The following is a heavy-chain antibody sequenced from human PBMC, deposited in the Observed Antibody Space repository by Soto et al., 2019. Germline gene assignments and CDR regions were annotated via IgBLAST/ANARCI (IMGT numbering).Heavy chain of an antibody. Sequence: GGSLRLSCSASGLTFSSYDMHWVPQAPGRGLEWVSVIGTAGDTSYRGSVKGRFTISREKANNSLYLQMNSLLAGDTAVYYCARGFGSFYYMDVWGKGTTVTVSS. CDR3: ARGFGSFYYMDV. CDR1: GLTFSSYD. D-gene: IGHD3-10*01. J-gene: IGHJ6*03. V-gene: IGHV3-13*01. CDR2: IGTAGDT.